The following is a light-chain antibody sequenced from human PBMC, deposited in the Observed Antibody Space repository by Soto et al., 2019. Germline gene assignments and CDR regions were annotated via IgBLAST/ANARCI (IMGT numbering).Light chain of an antibody. CDR3: SSHTSANTRV. J-gene: IGLJ1*01. CDR1: SSDVGGYDY. Sequence: QSALTQPASVSGSPGQSIAISCTGTSSDVGGYDYVSWYQQQPDNAPKLVIYEVAQRPSGVSQRFSGSQSGNTASLTISWLQAEDEADYYCSSHTSANTRVFGTGTKVTVL. V-gene: IGLV2-14*01. CDR2: EVA.